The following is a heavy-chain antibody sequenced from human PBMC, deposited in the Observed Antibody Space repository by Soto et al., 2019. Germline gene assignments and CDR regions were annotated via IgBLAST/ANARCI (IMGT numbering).Heavy chain of an antibody. CDR3: AKNQGAFRSARYYMDV. J-gene: IGHJ6*03. D-gene: IGHD3-3*01. Sequence: GESLKISCAASGFTFSSYVMSWVRQAPGKGLEWVSAISGSGGSTYYADSVKGRFTISRDNSKNTLYLQMNSLRAEDTAVYYCAKNQGAFRSARYYMDVWGKGTTVTVSS. CDR1: GFTFSSYV. CDR2: ISGSGGST. V-gene: IGHV3-23*01.